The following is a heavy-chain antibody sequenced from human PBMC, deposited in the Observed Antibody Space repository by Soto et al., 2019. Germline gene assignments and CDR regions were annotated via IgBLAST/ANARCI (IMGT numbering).Heavy chain of an antibody. Sequence: PGGSLRLSCAASGFTFSDYYMSWIRQAPGKGLEWVSYISGTSTYIKYAESVKGRFTTSRDNAKNSLYLYMDSLRAEDTAIYYCAKDPNIAARSSWFDPWGQGT. J-gene: IGHJ5*02. CDR3: AKDPNIAARSSWFDP. CDR1: GFTFSDYY. D-gene: IGHD6-6*01. V-gene: IGHV3-11*06. CDR2: ISGTSTYI.